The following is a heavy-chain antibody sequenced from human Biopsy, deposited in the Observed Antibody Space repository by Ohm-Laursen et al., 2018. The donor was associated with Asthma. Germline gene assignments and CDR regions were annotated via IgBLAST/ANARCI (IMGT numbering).Heavy chain of an antibody. CDR1: GFDFSGYT. CDR2: ISGLSRYK. J-gene: IGHJ6*02. Sequence: SLRLSCTASGFDFSGYTMNWVRQAPGKGLEWVSSISGLSRYKYYSDSLRGRVTISRDNVRNRLHLQMSSLRPDDSAAYHCAKDRFDNSVTSKYYYYGIDVWGQGTTVTVSS. D-gene: IGHD3-16*01. V-gene: IGHV3-21*01. CDR3: AKDRFDNSVTSKYYYYGIDV.